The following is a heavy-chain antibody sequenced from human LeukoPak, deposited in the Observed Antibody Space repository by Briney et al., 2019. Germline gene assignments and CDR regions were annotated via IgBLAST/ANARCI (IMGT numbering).Heavy chain of an antibody. CDR2: IYYTET. CDR1: GGSVSNYY. J-gene: IGHJ4*02. CDR3: ARGWGPAYCGGDCHRHFDY. V-gene: IGHV4-59*02. Sequence: PSETLSLTCTVSGGSVSNYYWSWIRQSPGKGLEWIGYIYYTETSYNPSLKSRVTISADTSKNQFSLKLSFVTAADTAIYYCARGWGPAYCGGDCHRHFDYWGQGALVTVSS. D-gene: IGHD2-21*02.